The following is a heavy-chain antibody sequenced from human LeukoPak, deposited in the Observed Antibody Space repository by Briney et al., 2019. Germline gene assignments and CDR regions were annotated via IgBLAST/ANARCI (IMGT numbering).Heavy chain of an antibody. D-gene: IGHD4-17*01. CDR2: INQDGSEK. CDR1: GFTFSSYG. Sequence: GGSLRLSCAASGFTFSSYGMIWVRQAPGKGLQWVANINQDGSEKYYVDSVKGRFTISRDNAKNSLYLQMKSLRTEDTAVYYCARYGALDYWGQGTLVTVSS. V-gene: IGHV3-7*04. CDR3: ARYGALDY. J-gene: IGHJ4*02.